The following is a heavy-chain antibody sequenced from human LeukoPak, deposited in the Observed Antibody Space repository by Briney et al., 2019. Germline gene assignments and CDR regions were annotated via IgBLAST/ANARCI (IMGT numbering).Heavy chain of an antibody. CDR2: INPNSGGT. V-gene: IGHV1-2*02. D-gene: IGHD3-9*01. CDR3: AVGDTGAAPVRYDILTGYHPPLYYGMDV. Sequence: ASVKVSCKASGYTFTGYYMHWVRQAPGQGLEWMGWINPNSGGTNYAQKFQGRVTMTRATSISTAYMELSRLRSDDTAVYYCAVGDTGAAPVRYDILTGYHPPLYYGMDVWGQGTTVTVSS. J-gene: IGHJ6*02. CDR1: GYTFTGYY.